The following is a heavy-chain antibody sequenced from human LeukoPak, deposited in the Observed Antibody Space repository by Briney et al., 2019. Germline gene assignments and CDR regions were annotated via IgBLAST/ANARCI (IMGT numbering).Heavy chain of an antibody. J-gene: IGHJ4*02. V-gene: IGHV4-59*12. CDR3: AREGPMVRGVMGY. D-gene: IGHD3-10*01. CDR2: IYYSGSP. Sequence: SETLSLTCTVSGGSIKSYYWNWIRQPPGKGLELIGYIYYSGSPTYNPSLKSRVTISVDTSKNQFSLKLSSVTAADTAVYYCAREGPMVRGVMGYWGQGTLVTVSS. CDR1: GGSIKSYY.